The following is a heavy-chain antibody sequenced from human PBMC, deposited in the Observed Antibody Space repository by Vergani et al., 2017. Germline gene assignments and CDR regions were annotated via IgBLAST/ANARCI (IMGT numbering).Heavy chain of an antibody. CDR1: GFTFSSYG. CDR3: AKDRIGWRPYYYDSSGYLAPPYFDY. Sequence: QVQLVESGGGVVQPGRSLRLSCAASGFTFSSYGMHWVRQAPGKGLEWVAVIWYDGSNKYYADSVKGRFTISRDNSKNTLYLQMNSLRAEDTAVYYCAKDRIGWRPYYYDSSGYLAPPYFDYWGQGTLVTVSS. V-gene: IGHV3-33*06. D-gene: IGHD3-22*01. CDR2: IWYDGSNK. J-gene: IGHJ4*02.